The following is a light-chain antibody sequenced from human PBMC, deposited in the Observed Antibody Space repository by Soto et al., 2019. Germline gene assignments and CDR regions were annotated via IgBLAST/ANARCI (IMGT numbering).Light chain of an antibody. Sequence: DIQMTQSPSTLSASLGDTVTITCRASQSISSWLAWYQQKPGKDPKVLIYKSSSLETGVPSRFSGSGSGTEFTLAISSPQPDDFASDYGQQYNSFPYTFGQGTKLEFK. CDR2: KSS. V-gene: IGKV1-5*03. J-gene: IGKJ2*01. CDR3: QQYNSFPYT. CDR1: QSISSW.